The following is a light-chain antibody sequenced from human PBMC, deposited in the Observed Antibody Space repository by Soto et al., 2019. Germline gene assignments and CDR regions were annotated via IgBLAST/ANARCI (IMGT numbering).Light chain of an antibody. J-gene: IGKJ4*01. CDR1: QSVSTN. Sequence: EIVMTQSPATLSLSPGERATLFCRASQSVSTNLAWYQQRPGQAPRLLIYGASTRATDIPARFSGSGSGTEFTLTISSLQSEDFAVYYCQQYDNWPLTFGGGTKVEIQ. V-gene: IGKV3-15*01. CDR2: GAS. CDR3: QQYDNWPLT.